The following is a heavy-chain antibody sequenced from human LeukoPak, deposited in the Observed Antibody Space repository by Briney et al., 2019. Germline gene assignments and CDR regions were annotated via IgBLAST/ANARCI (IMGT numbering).Heavy chain of an antibody. CDR2: ISSSGTGV. CDR1: GFTFRDYY. V-gene: IGHV3-11*04. CDR3: ARALNDALDI. J-gene: IGHJ3*02. Sequence: GGSLRLSCAASGFTFRDYYMTWIRQAPGKGLEWVSHISSSGTGVYYADSMKGRFTISRDNAKNSLYLLVNSLRVEDTAVYYCARALNDALDIWGQGTMLTVSS.